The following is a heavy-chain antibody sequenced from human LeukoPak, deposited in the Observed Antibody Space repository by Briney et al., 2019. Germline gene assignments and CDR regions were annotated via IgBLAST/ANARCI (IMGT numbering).Heavy chain of an antibody. V-gene: IGHV4-61*02. J-gene: IGHJ6*03. CDR3: ARHLIPGYSSSWYGDYYYYMDV. Sequence: PSQTLSLTCTVSGGSISSGSYYWTWIRQPAGKGLEWIGRIFISGSTNYNPSLRSRVTISVDTSKNQFSLKLSSVTAADTAVYYCARHLIPGYSSSWYGDYYYYMDVWGKGTTVTVSS. CDR2: IFISGST. CDR1: GGSISSGSYY. D-gene: IGHD6-13*01.